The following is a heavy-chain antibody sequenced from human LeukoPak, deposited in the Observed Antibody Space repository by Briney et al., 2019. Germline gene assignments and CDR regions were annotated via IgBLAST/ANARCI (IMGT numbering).Heavy chain of an antibody. CDR1: GGSISSSNW. CDR3: ARDFVTIAAAGNPNAFDI. D-gene: IGHD6-13*01. Sequence: SGTLSLTCAVSGGSISSSNWWSWVRQPPGKGLEWIGEIYHSGSTNYNPSLKSRVTISVDKSKNQFSLKLSSVTAADTAVYYCARDFVTIAAAGNPNAFDIWGQGTMVTVSS. CDR2: IYHSGST. J-gene: IGHJ3*02. V-gene: IGHV4-4*02.